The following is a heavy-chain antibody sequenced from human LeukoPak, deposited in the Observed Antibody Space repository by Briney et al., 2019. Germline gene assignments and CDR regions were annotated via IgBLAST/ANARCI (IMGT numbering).Heavy chain of an antibody. Sequence: GGSLRLSCAASGFTFSSYGMHWVRQAPGKGLEWVAVISYDGSNKYYADSVKGRFTISRDNSKNTLYLQMNSLRAEDTAVYCCARDSGSRIVEWYFDLWGRGTLVTVSS. CDR3: ARDSGSRIVEWYFDL. V-gene: IGHV3-30*03. J-gene: IGHJ2*01. CDR2: ISYDGSNK. D-gene: IGHD6-13*01. CDR1: GFTFSSYG.